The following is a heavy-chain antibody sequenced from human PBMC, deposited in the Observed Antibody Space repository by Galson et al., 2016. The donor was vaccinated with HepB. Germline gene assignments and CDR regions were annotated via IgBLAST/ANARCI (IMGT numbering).Heavy chain of an antibody. CDR3: AGRLDY. J-gene: IGHJ4*02. V-gene: IGHV4-59*03. CDR1: GASISSYY. CDR2: IYSTGST. Sequence: TLSLTCTVSGASISSYYWTWVRQAPGKGLEWIGQIYSTGSTNYNPSLASRVTMSVDTSKNEFSLQMTSVTAADTAVYYCAGRLDYWGQGILVSVSS.